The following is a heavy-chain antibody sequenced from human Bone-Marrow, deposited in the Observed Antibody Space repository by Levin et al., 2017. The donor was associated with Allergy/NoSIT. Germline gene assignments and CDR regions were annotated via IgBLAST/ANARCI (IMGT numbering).Heavy chain of an antibody. D-gene: IGHD3-22*01. CDR3: ATYPYYASSWHALDI. J-gene: IGHJ3*02. CDR1: GGSISSRSYY. V-gene: IGHV4-39*07. CDR2: IYYNGNT. Sequence: SETLSLTCTVSGGSISSRSYYWGWLRQPPGKGLEWIGNIYYNGNTYYNPSLKSRVTISVDTSKNQFSLKLSSVTAADTAMYYCATYPYYASSWHALDIWGQGTMVTVSS.